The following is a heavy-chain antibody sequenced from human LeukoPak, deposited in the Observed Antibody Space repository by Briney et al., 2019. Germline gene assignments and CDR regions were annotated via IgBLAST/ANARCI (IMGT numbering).Heavy chain of an antibody. CDR1: GFTFSDYY. Sequence: GGSLRLSCAASGFTFSDYYMSWIRQAPGKGLEWVSYISSSGSTIYYADSLKGRFTISRDNAKNSVYLQMNSLRAEDTAVYYCAREHLGVAAADYWGQGTLVTVSS. V-gene: IGHV3-11*04. CDR3: AREHLGVAAADY. CDR2: ISSSGSTI. J-gene: IGHJ4*02. D-gene: IGHD6-19*01.